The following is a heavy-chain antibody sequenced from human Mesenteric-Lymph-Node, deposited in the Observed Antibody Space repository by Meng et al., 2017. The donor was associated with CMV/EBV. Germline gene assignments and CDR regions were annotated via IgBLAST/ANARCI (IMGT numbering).Heavy chain of an antibody. D-gene: IGHD1-1*01. V-gene: IGHV4-4*02. CDR1: GGSISSSDW. CDR3: ARSPGWKAPFDY. J-gene: IGHJ4*02. CDR2: IHHSGST. Sequence: SETLSLTCAVSGGSISSSDWWSWVRQPPGKGLEWIGEIHHSGSTNYNPSLKSRVTISVDKSKNQFSLKLSSVTAADTAVYYCARSPGWKAPFDYWGQGTLVTVSS.